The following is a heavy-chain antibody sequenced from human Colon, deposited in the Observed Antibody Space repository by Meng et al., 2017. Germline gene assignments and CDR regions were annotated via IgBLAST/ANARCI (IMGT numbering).Heavy chain of an antibody. D-gene: IGHD6-19*01. CDR3: ARHGGWHFDY. V-gene: IGHV4-4*02. CDR1: GGSISSSNY. CDR2: IYLSGSP. J-gene: IGHJ4*02. Sequence: QVELQAAGPGLVERSGTLSLTCAVSGGSISSSNYWSWVRQPPGKGLEWIGQIYLSGSPSYNPSLESRVTISVDKSKNQLSLRLTSVTAADTAIYYCARHGGWHFDYWGQGTLVTVSS.